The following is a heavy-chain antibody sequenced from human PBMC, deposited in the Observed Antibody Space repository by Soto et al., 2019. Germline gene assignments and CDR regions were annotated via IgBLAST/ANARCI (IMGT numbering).Heavy chain of an antibody. CDR1: GGPISSYY. J-gene: IGHJ5*01. D-gene: IGHD2-2*01. V-gene: IGHV4-59*01. CDR2: IYYSGST. CDR3: ARDSRGTNNCVAS. Sequence: PPENRSHTWTVSGGPISSYYWSWIRQPPGKGLEWIGYIYYSGSTNYNPSLKSRVTISVDTSKNQFSLKLSSVTAADTAVYYCARDSRGTNNCVASWGHGTSVTVS.